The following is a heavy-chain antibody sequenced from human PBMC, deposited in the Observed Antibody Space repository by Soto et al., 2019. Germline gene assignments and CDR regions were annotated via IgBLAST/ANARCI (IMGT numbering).Heavy chain of an antibody. J-gene: IGHJ6*02. CDR1: GLTYSTAW. D-gene: IGHD2-21*01. CDR3: PRAHIVVGPYMRI. V-gene: IGHV3-74*01. CDR2: INRDGSVT. Sequence: GGSLRLSCEVSGLTYSTAWMHWVRQAPGKGLVWVSSINRDGSVTNYADSVKGRFTISRDSAEKTLYLQINSLRADDTGVYYCPRAHIVVGPYMRIWGQGTTVTVSS.